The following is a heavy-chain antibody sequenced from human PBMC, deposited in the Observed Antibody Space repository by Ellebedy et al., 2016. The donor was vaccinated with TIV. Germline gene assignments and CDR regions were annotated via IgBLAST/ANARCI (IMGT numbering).Heavy chain of an antibody. CDR1: GVTISTYS. J-gene: IGHJ6*02. CDR2: ISRSSSTI. D-gene: IGHD1-1*01. CDR3: TLNWNDSPVGGMDV. Sequence: PGGSLRLSCAASGVTISTYSMNWVRQAPGKGLEWVAYISRSSSTIYYADSVKGRFTISRENAKNSLYLQMNSLRDEDTATYYCTLNWNDSPVGGMDVWGQGTTVTVSS. V-gene: IGHV3-48*02.